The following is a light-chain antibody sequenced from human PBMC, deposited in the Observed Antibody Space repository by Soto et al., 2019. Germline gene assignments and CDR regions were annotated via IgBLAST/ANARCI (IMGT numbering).Light chain of an antibody. J-gene: IGLJ2*01. CDR1: SSDVGGYNY. Sequence: QSALTQPPSASGSPGQSVTISCTGTSSDVGGYNYVSWYQQHPGKAPKLMIYEVSKRPSGVPDRLSGSKSGNTASLTVSGLQAEDEADYYCSSYAGSNNLVFGGRTKLTVL. V-gene: IGLV2-8*01. CDR3: SSYAGSNNLV. CDR2: EVS.